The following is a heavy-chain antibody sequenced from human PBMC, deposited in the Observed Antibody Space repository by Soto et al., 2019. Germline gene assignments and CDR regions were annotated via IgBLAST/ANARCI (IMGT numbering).Heavy chain of an antibody. D-gene: IGHD4-17*01. Sequence: PSETLSLTCTFSGGSIISYYWSLIRQPPGKGLEWIGYIYYSGSTNYNPSLKSRVTISVDTSKNQFSLKLSSVTAADTAVYYCARLSTTVDAFDIWGQGTMVTVSS. CDR1: GGSIISYY. CDR3: ARLSTTVDAFDI. CDR2: IYYSGST. J-gene: IGHJ3*02. V-gene: IGHV4-59*01.